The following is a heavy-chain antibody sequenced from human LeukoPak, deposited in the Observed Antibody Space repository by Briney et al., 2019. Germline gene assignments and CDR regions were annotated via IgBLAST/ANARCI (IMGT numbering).Heavy chain of an antibody. CDR3: ARDAVAHYDILTGSGDDAFDI. D-gene: IGHD3-9*01. CDR2: ISAYNGNT. CDR1: GYTFTSYG. V-gene: IGHV1-18*01. J-gene: IGHJ3*02. Sequence: ASVKVSCKASGYTFTSYGISWVRQAPGQGLEWMGLISAYNGNTNYAQKLQGRATMTTDTSTSTAYMELRSLRSDDTAVYYCARDAVAHYDILTGSGDDAFDIWGQGTMVTVSS.